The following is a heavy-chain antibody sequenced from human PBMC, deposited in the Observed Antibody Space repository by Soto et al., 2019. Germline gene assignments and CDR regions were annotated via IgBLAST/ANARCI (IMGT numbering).Heavy chain of an antibody. D-gene: IGHD5-12*01. CDR2: INPSGGST. CDR3: ARTYSGYDNERYYFDY. V-gene: IGHV1-46*03. J-gene: IGHJ4*02. Sequence: ASVKVSCKASGYTFTSYYMHWVRQAPGQGLEWMGIINPSGGSTSYAQKFQGRVTMTRDTSTSTVYMELSSLRSEDTAVYYCARTYSGYDNERYYFDYWGQGTLVTVSS. CDR1: GYTFTSYY.